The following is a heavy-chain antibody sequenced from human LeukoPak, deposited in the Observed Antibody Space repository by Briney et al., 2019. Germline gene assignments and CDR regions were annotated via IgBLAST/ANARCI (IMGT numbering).Heavy chain of an antibody. V-gene: IGHV4-39*01. CDR1: GGSFSSSNYY. D-gene: IGHD5-24*01. CDR2: IYYSGST. CDR3: TRQVEDGYAVCLDR. J-gene: IGHJ5*02. Sequence: SETLSLTCTVSGGSFSSSNYYWGWIRQPPGMGLEWIVNIYYSGSTYYNPSLVSRVTISADTSKSQFSLRLSSVSAADTAVYCCTRQVEDGYAVCLDRWGQGTLVTVSS.